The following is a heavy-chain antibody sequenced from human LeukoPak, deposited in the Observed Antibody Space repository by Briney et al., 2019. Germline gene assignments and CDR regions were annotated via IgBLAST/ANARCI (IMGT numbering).Heavy chain of an antibody. Sequence: ASEKVSCKASGYTFTGYYMHWVRQAPGQGLEWMGWINPNSGGTNYAQKFQGRVTMTRDTSISTAYMELSNLRSDDTAIYYCARDNWNDLSFDYWGQGTLVTVSS. J-gene: IGHJ4*02. CDR3: ARDNWNDLSFDY. CDR2: INPNSGGT. V-gene: IGHV1-2*02. CDR1: GYTFTGYY. D-gene: IGHD1-20*01.